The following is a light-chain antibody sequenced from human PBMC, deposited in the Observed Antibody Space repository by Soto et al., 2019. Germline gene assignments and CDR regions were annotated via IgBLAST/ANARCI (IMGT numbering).Light chain of an antibody. CDR2: DNN. J-gene: IGLJ2*01. V-gene: IGLV1-51*01. CDR1: SSNIGNND. CDR3: GTGESSRRALV. Sequence: QSVLTQPPSVSAAPGQKVTISCSGSSSNIGNNDVSWYQQLPGTAPKLLIYDNNKRPSGIPDRFAGSKSGTSATLGITGLQTGDEAEYYCGTGESSRRALVFGGGTKLTVL.